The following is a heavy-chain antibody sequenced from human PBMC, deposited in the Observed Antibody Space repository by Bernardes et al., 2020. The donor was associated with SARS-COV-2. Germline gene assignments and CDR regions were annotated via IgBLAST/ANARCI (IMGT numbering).Heavy chain of an antibody. V-gene: IGHV3-9*01. CDR1: GFTFDDYA. J-gene: IGHJ6*02. D-gene: IGHD6-13*01. CDR3: ATLSGRYIAAAGTPYYYYYGMDV. CDR2: ISWNSGSI. Sequence: GGSLRLSCAASGFTFDDYAMHWVRQAPGKGLEWVSGISWNSGSIGYADSVKGRFTISRDNAKNSLYLQMNSLRAEDTALYYCATLSGRYIAAAGTPYYYYYGMDVWGQGTTVTVSS.